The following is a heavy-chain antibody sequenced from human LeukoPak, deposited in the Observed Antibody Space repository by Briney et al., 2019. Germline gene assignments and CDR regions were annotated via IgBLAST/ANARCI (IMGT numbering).Heavy chain of an antibody. J-gene: IGHJ4*02. D-gene: IGHD2-15*01. CDR3: AREGCSGGSCYITSGGY. V-gene: IGHV7-4-1*02. CDR1: GYTFTNYA. CDR2: INTNTGNP. Sequence: ASVKVSCKASGYTFTNYAMNWVRQAPGQGLEWMGWINTNTGNPTYAQGFTGRFVFSLDTSVSTAYLQISSLKAEDTAVYNCAREGCSGGSCYITSGGYWGQGTLVTVSS.